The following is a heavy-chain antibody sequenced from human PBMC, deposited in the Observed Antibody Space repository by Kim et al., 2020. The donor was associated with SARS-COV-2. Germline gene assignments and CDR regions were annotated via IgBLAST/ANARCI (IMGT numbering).Heavy chain of an antibody. V-gene: IGHV3-13*01. Sequence: SVKGRFTISRENAKNSLYLQMNSLRAGDTAVYYCARSGYSPNLYLYFDLWGRGTLVTVSS. J-gene: IGHJ2*01. CDR3: ARSGYSPNLYLYFDL. D-gene: IGHD5-18*01.